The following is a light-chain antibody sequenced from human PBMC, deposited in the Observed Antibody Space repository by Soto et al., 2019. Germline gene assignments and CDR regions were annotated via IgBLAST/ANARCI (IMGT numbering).Light chain of an antibody. Sequence: EIVFTQSPGTLSLSPGERATLSCRASQSVSSSYLAWYQQKPGQAPRLLIYGASSRATGIPDGFSGSGSGTDFTLTISRLEPEDFAVYYCQQYGSSPRTLGQGTKVDIK. V-gene: IGKV3-20*01. CDR2: GAS. CDR3: QQYGSSPRT. CDR1: QSVSSSY. J-gene: IGKJ1*01.